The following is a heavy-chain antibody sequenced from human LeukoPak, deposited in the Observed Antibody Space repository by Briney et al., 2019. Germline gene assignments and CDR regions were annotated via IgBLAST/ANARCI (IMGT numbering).Heavy chain of an antibody. V-gene: IGHV3-23*01. CDR3: AKDREGLSSGYDLEYFDY. CDR2: IRGRRGTT. CDR1: GFTFSSYA. D-gene: IGHD5-12*01. J-gene: IGHJ4*02. Sequence: GGALRLSCAASGFTFSSYARNWVRQAPGKGLQWASAIRGRRGTTYYAESAQRRFTISRDNSKNTLFLQMNSLRAEDTAVYYCAKDREGLSSGYDLEYFDYWGQGTLVTVSS.